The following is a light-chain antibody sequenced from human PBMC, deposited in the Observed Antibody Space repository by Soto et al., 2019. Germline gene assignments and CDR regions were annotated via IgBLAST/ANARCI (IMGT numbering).Light chain of an antibody. CDR2: GAS. Sequence: ETVISQSPVTLSVSAGERATLSCMASQSVSNNLAWYQQKPGQAPRLLIYGASTRATGIPARFSGSGSGTEFTLTISRLQSEDFAVYFCQQYDDWLRLTFGGGTKVDIK. CDR1: QSVSNN. J-gene: IGKJ4*01. V-gene: IGKV3-15*01. CDR3: QQYDDWLRLT.